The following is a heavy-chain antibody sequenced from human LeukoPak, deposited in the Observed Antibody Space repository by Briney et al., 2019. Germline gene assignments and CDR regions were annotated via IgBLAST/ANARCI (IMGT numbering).Heavy chain of an antibody. Sequence: EASVKVSCKASGYTFTSYGISWVRQAPGQGLEWMGWISAYNGNTNYAQKLQGRVTMTTDTSTSTAYMELRSLRSDDTAVYYCARHPGSYDSSGYDYWGQGTLVTVSS. CDR2: ISAYNGNT. J-gene: IGHJ4*02. D-gene: IGHD3-22*01. CDR1: GYTFTSYG. V-gene: IGHV1-18*01. CDR3: ARHPGSYDSSGYDY.